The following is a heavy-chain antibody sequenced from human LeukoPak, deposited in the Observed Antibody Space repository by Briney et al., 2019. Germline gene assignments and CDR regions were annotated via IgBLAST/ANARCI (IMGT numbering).Heavy chain of an antibody. J-gene: IGHJ4*01. D-gene: IGHD6-19*01. Sequence: GGSLRLSCAASGFTFSNSAMSWVRQAPGKGLEWVSTLSGSGITTYYADSVKGRFTISRDNCKNTLYLQMNSLRAEDTAVYYCAKGIYSSGWSYFDYWGHGTLVTVSS. CDR2: LSGSGITT. CDR1: GFTFSNSA. V-gene: IGHV3-23*01. CDR3: AKGIYSSGWSYFDY.